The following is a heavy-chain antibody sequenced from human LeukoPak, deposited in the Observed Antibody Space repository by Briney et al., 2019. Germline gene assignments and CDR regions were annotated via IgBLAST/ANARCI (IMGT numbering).Heavy chain of an antibody. CDR2: ISSSSSYT. CDR3: ARGDPQQLPSYYYYYYGMDV. CDR1: GFTFSDYY. Sequence: SGGSLRLSCAASGFTFSDYYMNWIRQAPEKGLEWVSYISSSSSYTNYADSVKGRFTISRDNAKNSLYLQMNSLRAEDTAVYYCARGDPQQLPSYYYYYYGMDVWGQGTTVTVSS. V-gene: IGHV3-11*06. D-gene: IGHD6-13*01. J-gene: IGHJ6*02.